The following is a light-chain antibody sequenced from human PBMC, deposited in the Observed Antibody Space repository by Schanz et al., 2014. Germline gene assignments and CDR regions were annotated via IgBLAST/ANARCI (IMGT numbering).Light chain of an antibody. V-gene: IGLV2-8*01. CDR1: SSDIGNYDY. CDR3: SSYGGSNFVV. J-gene: IGLJ2*01. Sequence: QSALTQPASVSGSPGQSITITCTGTSSDIGNYDYVSWYRQHPGKVPKAMISEDTKRPSGVPDRFSGSKSGNTASLTVSGLQAEDEADYYCSSYGGSNFVVFGGGTKLTVL. CDR2: EDT.